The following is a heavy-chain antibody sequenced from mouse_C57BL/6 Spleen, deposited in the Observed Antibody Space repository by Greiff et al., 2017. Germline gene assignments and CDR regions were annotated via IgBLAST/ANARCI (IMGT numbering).Heavy chain of an antibody. CDR2: IGANSGGT. Sequence: VQLKQPGAELVKPGASVKLSCKASGYTFTSYWMHWVQQRPGRGLEWIGRIGANSGGTKYNEKFKSKATLTVDKPSSTAYMQLSSLTSEDSAVYYCARDYGPFDYWGQGTTLTVSS. V-gene: IGHV1-72*01. D-gene: IGHD1-1*01. CDR1: GYTFTSYW. CDR3: ARDYGPFDY. J-gene: IGHJ2*01.